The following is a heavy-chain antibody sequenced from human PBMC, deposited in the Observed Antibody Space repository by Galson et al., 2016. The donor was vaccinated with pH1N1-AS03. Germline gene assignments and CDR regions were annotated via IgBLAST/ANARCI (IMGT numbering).Heavy chain of an antibody. Sequence: QSGAEVKKPGESLKISRKTSGYIFTSYWVAWVRHMPGKGLEWMGLIYPGDSDTRYSPSFQGQVTISADRSINTAYLQWSSLMASDTAIYYCARQVRDGYNDYFDYWGQGILVTVSS. D-gene: IGHD5-24*01. CDR1: GYIFTSYW. CDR2: IYPGDSDT. J-gene: IGHJ4*02. CDR3: ARQVRDGYNDYFDY. V-gene: IGHV5-51*01.